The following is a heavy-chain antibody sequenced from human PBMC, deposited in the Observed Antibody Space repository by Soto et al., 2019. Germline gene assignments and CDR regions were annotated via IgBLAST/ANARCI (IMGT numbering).Heavy chain of an antibody. D-gene: IGHD1-26*01. Sequence: GGSLRLSCAVSGFTFSTYAMNWVRQAPGKGLEWLSLISGSGSGAYYADSVKGRFTISRDNSENTLYLQMNSLRAEDTAVYYCAKDQGNTIVGASRGFAHWGQGTLVTVSS. CDR2: ISGSGSGA. V-gene: IGHV3-23*01. CDR3: AKDQGNTIVGASRGFAH. J-gene: IGHJ4*02. CDR1: GFTFSTYA.